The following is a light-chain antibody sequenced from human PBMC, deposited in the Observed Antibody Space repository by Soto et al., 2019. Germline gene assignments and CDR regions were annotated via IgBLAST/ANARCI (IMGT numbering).Light chain of an antibody. Sequence: EIVLTQSPVTLSLSPGERATLSCRASQRITNSFLAWFQQKPGLAPRLLIYGASTRASGIPDRFSGSGSGKDFVLTISRLEPEDFAVYYCQQYGRSPFTFGQGTRLQIK. CDR1: QRITNSF. J-gene: IGKJ2*01. CDR2: GAS. CDR3: QQYGRSPFT. V-gene: IGKV3-20*01.